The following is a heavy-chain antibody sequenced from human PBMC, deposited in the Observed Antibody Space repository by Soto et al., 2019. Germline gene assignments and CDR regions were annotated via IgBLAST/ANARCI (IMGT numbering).Heavy chain of an antibody. V-gene: IGHV1-2*04. CDR2: INPNSGGT. CDR3: ARDGRTGTTFVHYYYMDV. CDR1: GYTFTGYY. Sequence: ASVKVSCKASGYTFTGYYMHWVRQAPGQGLEWMGWINPNSGGTNYAQKFQGWVTMTRDTSISTAYMELSRLRSDDTAVYYCARDGRTGTTFVHYYYMDVWGKGTTVTVSS. D-gene: IGHD1-7*01. J-gene: IGHJ6*03.